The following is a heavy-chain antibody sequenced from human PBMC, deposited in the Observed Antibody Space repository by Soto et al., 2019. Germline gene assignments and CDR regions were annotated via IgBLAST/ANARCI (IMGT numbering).Heavy chain of an antibody. CDR1: GYTFTGYY. CDR2: INPNSGGT. CDR3: ARDLFVGYSYGWGDYYGMDV. V-gene: IGHV1-2*04. Sequence: ASVKVSCKASGYTFTGYYMHWVRQAPGQGLEWMGWINPNSGGTNYAQKFQGWVTMTRDTSISTAYMELSRLRSDDTAVYYCARDLFVGYSYGWGDYYGMDVWGQGTTVTVS. J-gene: IGHJ6*02. D-gene: IGHD5-18*01.